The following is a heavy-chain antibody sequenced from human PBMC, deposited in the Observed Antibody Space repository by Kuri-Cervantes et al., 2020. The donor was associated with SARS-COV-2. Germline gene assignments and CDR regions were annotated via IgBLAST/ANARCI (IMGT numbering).Heavy chain of an antibody. CDR3: AREYSGSYYVLGLTEYFQH. V-gene: IGHV4-34*01. CDR1: GGSFSGYY. D-gene: IGHD1-26*01. J-gene: IGHJ1*01. CDR2: IYYSGST. Sequence: SQTLSLTCAVYGGSFSGYYWSWIRQPPGKGLEWIGSIYYSGSTYYNPSLKSRVTISVDTSKNQFSLKLSSVTAADTAVYYCAREYSGSYYVLGLTEYFQHWGQGTLVTVSS.